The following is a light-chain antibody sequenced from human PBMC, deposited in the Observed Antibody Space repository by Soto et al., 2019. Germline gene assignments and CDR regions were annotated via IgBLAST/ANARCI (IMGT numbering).Light chain of an antibody. Sequence: QSALTQPASVSGSPGQSITISCTGTSSDVGGYNYVSWYQQHPGKAPKLMIYDVSNRPSGVSNRFSGSKSGITATLTISGLQAEDEADYYCSSYTSSSTSPEVVFGGGTKLTVL. J-gene: IGLJ2*01. V-gene: IGLV2-14*01. CDR2: DVS. CDR1: SSDVGGYNY. CDR3: SSYTSSSTSPEVV.